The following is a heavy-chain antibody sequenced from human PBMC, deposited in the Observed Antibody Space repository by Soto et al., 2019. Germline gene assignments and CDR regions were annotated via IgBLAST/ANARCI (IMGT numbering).Heavy chain of an antibody. V-gene: IGHV4-4*02. CDR3: ASKGLGYHGFDY. J-gene: IGHJ4*02. D-gene: IGHD6-13*01. CDR2: IYHSGST. CDR1: GGSISSSNW. Sequence: QVQLQESGPGLVKPSGTLSLTCAVSGGSISSSNWWSWVRQPPGKGLEWIGEIYHSGSTNCNPSRQSRVTISVDKSKNQFSLKLSSVTAADTAVYYCASKGLGYHGFDYWGQGTLVTVSS.